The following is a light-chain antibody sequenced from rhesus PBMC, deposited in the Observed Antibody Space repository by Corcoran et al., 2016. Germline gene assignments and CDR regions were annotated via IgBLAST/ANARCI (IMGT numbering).Light chain of an antibody. CDR1: QGISSY. V-gene: IGKV1-28*03. Sequence: DIQMTQSPSSLSASVGDTVTITCRASQGISSYLNWFHQKPGKAPKLLLYDASSLESGVPSRVSGSGSGTDFTLTISSLQPEDFAAYYCLQHNRYPLTFGGGTKVEIK. CDR2: DAS. J-gene: IGKJ4*01. CDR3: LQHNRYPLT.